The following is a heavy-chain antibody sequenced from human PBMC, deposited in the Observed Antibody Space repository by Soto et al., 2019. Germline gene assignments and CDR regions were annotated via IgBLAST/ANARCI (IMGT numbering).Heavy chain of an antibody. CDR2: IYYSGST. J-gene: IGHJ6*02. CDR1: GGAIDSGGYY. CDR3: ARVGTSHARRGLDV. V-gene: IGHV4-31*03. D-gene: IGHD7-27*01. Sequence: TSETLSLTCTVSGGAIDSGGYYWCWIRQHPGKGLEWIGYIYYSGSTYYNPSLKSRVSISIDTYKTQFSLELISVTAADTAVYYCARVGTSHARRGLDVWGQGTTVTVSS.